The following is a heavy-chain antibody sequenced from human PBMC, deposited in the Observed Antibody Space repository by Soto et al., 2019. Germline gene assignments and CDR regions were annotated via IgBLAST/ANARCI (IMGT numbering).Heavy chain of an antibody. V-gene: IGHV4-30-2*01. Sequence: QLQLQESGSGLVKPSQTLSLTCAVSGGSISSGGYSWSWIRQPPGKGLEWIGYIYHSGSTYYNPCLKTRSTLSVDRSKNHSSLELSSVTAADTAVYYCARGRYSDGTTCFDPWGPGPLVTVSS. J-gene: IGHJ5*02. CDR3: ARGRYSDGTTCFDP. CDR1: GGSISSGGYS. CDR2: IYHSGST. D-gene: IGHD5-18*01.